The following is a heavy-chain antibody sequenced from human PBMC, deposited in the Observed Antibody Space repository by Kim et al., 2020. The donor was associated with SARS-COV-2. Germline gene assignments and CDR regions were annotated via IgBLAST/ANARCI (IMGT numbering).Heavy chain of an antibody. CDR2: MNPNSGNT. V-gene: IGHV1-8*01. J-gene: IGHJ6*02. D-gene: IGHD6-19*01. CDR1: GYTFTSYD. CDR3: ARDSSGRSGYYYYGMDV. Sequence: ASVKVSCKASGYTFTSYDINWVRQATGQGLEWMGWMNPNSGNTGYAQKFQGRVTMTRNTSISTAYMELSSLRSEDTAVYYCARDSSGRSGYYYYGMDVWGQGTTVTVSS.